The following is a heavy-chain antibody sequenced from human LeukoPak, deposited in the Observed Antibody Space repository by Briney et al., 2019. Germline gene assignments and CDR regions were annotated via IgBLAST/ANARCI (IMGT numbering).Heavy chain of an antibody. Sequence: PGGSLRLSCAASGFTFSSFSMNWVRQASGKGLEWVSYIRSGGTNTDCTGSVKGRFTISRDNAKNSLYLQMNSLRAEDTAVYYCARASYYDILTGYGARTKYYFDYWGQGTLVTVSS. CDR1: GFTFSSFS. CDR2: IRSGGTNT. CDR3: ARASYYDILTGYGARTKYYFDY. J-gene: IGHJ4*02. D-gene: IGHD3-9*01. V-gene: IGHV3-48*04.